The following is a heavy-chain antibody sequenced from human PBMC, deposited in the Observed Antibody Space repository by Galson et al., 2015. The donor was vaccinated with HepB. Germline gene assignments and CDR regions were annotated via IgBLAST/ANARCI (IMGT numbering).Heavy chain of an antibody. CDR2: VDPVSGGT. J-gene: IGHJ4*02. D-gene: IGHD2-2*01. CDR3: ARLVEPVPWAFDY. CDR1: GYTFIDYY. V-gene: IGHV1-2*02. Sequence: SVKVSCKASGYTFIDYYIHWVRQAPGQGLEWMGWVDPVSGGTTSAQRFQGRVTMTRDTSLTTAYMELNSLRSDDTAMYYCARLVEPVPWAFDYWGQGTRVTVSS.